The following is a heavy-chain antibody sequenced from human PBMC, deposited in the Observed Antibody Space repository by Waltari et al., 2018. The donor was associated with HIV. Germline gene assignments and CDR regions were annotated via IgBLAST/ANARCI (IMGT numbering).Heavy chain of an antibody. D-gene: IGHD2-8*01. CDR3: ARADIVLMVYAPHFDY. J-gene: IGHJ4*02. CDR1: GGSISSSSYY. V-gene: IGHV4-39*01. Sequence: QLQLQESGPGLVKPSETLSLTCTVSGGSISSSSYYWGSIRQPPGKGLEWIGSIYYSGSTYYNPSLKSRVTISVETSKNQFSLKLSSVTAADTAVYYCARADIVLMVYAPHFDYWGQGTLVTVSS. CDR2: IYYSGST.